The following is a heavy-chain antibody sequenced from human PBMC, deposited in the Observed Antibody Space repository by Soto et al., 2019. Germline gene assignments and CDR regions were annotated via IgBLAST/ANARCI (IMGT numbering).Heavy chain of an antibody. Sequence: QVQLVQSGAEVKKPGASVKVSCKASGYTFTGYYMHWVRQAPGQGLEWMGWINPNSGGTNYAQKVQGWVSMTRDTSISTAYMELSRLRSDDTAVYYCARGVVDIRFLEWFPHRYGGVPYFDYWGQGTLVTVSS. D-gene: IGHD3-3*01. CDR1: GYTFTGYY. V-gene: IGHV1-2*04. CDR2: INPNSGGT. J-gene: IGHJ4*02. CDR3: ARGVVDIRFLEWFPHRYGGVPYFDY.